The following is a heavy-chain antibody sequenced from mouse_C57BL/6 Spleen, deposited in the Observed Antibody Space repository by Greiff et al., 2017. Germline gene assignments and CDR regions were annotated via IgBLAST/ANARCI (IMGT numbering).Heavy chain of an antibody. D-gene: IGHD1-1*01. V-gene: IGHV1-80*01. CDR2: IYPGDGDT. J-gene: IGHJ1*03. CDR1: GYAFSSYW. CDR3: ARRDYYGSSPYGYFDV. Sequence: QVQLQQSGAELVKPGASVKISCKASGYAFSSYWMNWVKQRPGKGLEWIGQIYPGDGDTNYNGKFKGKATLTADKSSSTAYMQLSSLTFEDSAVYFCARRDYYGSSPYGYFDVWGTGTTVTVSS.